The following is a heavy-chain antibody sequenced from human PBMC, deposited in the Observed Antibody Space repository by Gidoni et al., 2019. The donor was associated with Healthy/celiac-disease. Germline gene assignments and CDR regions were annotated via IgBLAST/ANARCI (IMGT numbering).Heavy chain of an antibody. CDR1: GGSISSGGYY. V-gene: IGHV4-31*03. Sequence: QVQLQESGPGLVKPSQTLSLTCTVSGGSISSGGYYWSWIRQHPGKGLAWIGYIYYSGSTYYNPSLKSRVTISVDTSKNQFSLKLSSVTAADTAVYYCARSAGDCRAPRFDYWGQGTLVTVSS. D-gene: IGHD2-21*02. CDR3: ARSAGDCRAPRFDY. CDR2: IYYSGST. J-gene: IGHJ4*02.